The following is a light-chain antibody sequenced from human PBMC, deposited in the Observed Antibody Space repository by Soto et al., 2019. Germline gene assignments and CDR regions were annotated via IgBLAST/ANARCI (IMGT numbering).Light chain of an antibody. CDR2: GAS. CDR1: QSVSSN. CDR3: QQYNNWPPMYT. V-gene: IGKV3-15*01. J-gene: IGKJ2*01. Sequence: EIVMTQSPATLSVSPGERATLSCRASQSVSSNLAWYQQKPGQAPRLLISGASTRATGIPARFSGGGSGTEFTLTISSLQSEDFAVYYCQQYNNWPPMYTFGQGTKLEIK.